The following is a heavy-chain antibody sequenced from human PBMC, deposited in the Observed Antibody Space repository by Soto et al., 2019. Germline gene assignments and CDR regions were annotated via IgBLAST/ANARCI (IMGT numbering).Heavy chain of an antibody. J-gene: IGHJ4*02. CDR3: ARDISEAAAGHFDY. D-gene: IGHD6-13*01. CDR1: GYTFTSYA. V-gene: IGHV1-3*01. CDR2: INAGNGNT. Sequence: ASVKVSCKASGYTFTSYAMHWVRQAPGQRLEWMGWINAGNGNTKYSQKFQGRVTITTDTSASTAYMELSSLRSADTTVYYCARDISEAAAGHFDYWGQGTLVTVSS.